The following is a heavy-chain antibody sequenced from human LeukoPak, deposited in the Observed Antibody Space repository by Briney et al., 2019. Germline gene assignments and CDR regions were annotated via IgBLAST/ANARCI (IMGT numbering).Heavy chain of an antibody. Sequence: GESLKISCKGSGYSFTSYWIGWVRQIPGKGPEWIWIIYPGYSDTRYSPSFQGQLTISADKSISTAYLQWRSPKASDTAMYYCAGHFSPLRDSSGYYRYWGQGTLVTVSS. CDR1: GYSFTSYW. CDR3: AGHFSPLRDSSGYYRY. CDR2: IYPGYSDT. J-gene: IGHJ4*02. D-gene: IGHD3-22*01. V-gene: IGHV5-51*01.